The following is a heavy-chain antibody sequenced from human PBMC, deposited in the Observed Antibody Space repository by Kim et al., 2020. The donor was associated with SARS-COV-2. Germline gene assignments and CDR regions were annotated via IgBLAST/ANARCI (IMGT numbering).Heavy chain of an antibody. D-gene: IGHD4-17*01. Sequence: SETLSLTCTVSGGSISSGGYYWSWIRQHPGKGLEWIGYTYYSGSTYYNPSLKSRVTISVDTSKNQFSLKLSSVTAADTAVYYCARVTAKGTTVTFDYWGQGTLVTVSS. CDR2: TYYSGST. V-gene: IGHV4-31*03. CDR1: GGSISSGGYY. CDR3: ARVTAKGTTVTFDY. J-gene: IGHJ4*02.